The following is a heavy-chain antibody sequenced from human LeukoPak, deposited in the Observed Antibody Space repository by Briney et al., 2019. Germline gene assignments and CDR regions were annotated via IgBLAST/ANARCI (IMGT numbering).Heavy chain of an antibody. V-gene: IGHV3-53*01. CDR1: GFTVSSNY. Sequence: PGGSLRLSCAASGFTVSSNYMSWVRQAPGRGLEWVSVIYSGGSTYYADSVKGRFTISRDNSKNTLYLQMNSPRAEDTAVYYCARDIAAAGRFFDYWGQGTLVTVSS. J-gene: IGHJ4*02. CDR2: IYSGGST. CDR3: ARDIAAAGRFFDY. D-gene: IGHD6-13*01.